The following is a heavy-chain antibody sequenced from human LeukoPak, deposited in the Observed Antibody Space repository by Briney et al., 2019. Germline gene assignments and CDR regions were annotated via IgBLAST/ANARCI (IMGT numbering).Heavy chain of an antibody. CDR3: ARETPEALDYFDY. CDR1: GFTFSSYA. CDR2: ISSSGSAI. D-gene: IGHD3-16*01. Sequence: GGSLRLSCAASGFTFSSYAMHWVRQAPGKGLEWVSYISSSGSAIYYADSVKGRFTISRDNAKNSLYLQMNSLRAEDTAVYYCARETPEALDYFDYWGQGTLVTVSS. J-gene: IGHJ4*02. V-gene: IGHV3-48*04.